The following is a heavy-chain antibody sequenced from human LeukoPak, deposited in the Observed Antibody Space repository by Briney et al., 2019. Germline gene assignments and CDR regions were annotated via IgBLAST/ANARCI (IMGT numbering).Heavy chain of an antibody. CDR1: GYTFTSYG. V-gene: IGHV1-18*01. J-gene: IGHJ6*03. D-gene: IGHD3-10*01. CDR2: ISAYNGNR. Sequence: ASVKVSCKASGYTFTSYGIGWVRLAPGHGLEWMGWISAYNGNRKYEKKLQGRVTMTTDTATSTAYMELSSLRADDTAVYYCARDRWGVNYYQYMDVWGKGTTVTVSS. CDR3: ARDRWGVNYYQYMDV.